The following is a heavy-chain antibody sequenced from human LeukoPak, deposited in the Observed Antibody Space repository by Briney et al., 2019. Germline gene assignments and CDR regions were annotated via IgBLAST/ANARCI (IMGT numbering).Heavy chain of an antibody. CDR1: GFTFSSYG. D-gene: IGHD4-11*01. J-gene: IGHJ6*03. CDR2: IRYDGSNK. CDR3: AKGGETTVTTQKYYYYMDV. Sequence: GGSLRLSYAASGFTFSSYGMHWVRQAPGKGLEWVAFIRYDGSNKYYADSVKGRFTISRDNSKNTLYLQMNSLRAEDTAVYYCAKGGETTVTTQKYYYYMDVWGKGTTVTVSS. V-gene: IGHV3-30*02.